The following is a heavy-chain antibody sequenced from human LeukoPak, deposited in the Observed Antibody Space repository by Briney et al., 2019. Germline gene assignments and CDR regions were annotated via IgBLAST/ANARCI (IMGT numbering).Heavy chain of an antibody. J-gene: IGHJ4*02. Sequence: GGSLRLSCAASGFIFSDYYMTWIRQAPGKGLEWVAVISYDGYDKYHADSVKGRFTISRDNSKNTLYLQMNSLRAEDMAVYYCAKDGDIAAAGYYFDYWGQGTLVTVSS. D-gene: IGHD6-13*01. CDR2: ISYDGYDK. V-gene: IGHV3-30*18. CDR1: GFIFSDYY. CDR3: AKDGDIAAAGYYFDY.